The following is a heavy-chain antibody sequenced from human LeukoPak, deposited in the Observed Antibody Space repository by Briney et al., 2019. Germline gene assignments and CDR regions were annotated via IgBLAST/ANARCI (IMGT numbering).Heavy chain of an antibody. CDR2: IYPGDSDT. CDR1: GYSFTSYW. D-gene: IGHD3-22*01. V-gene: IGHV5-51*01. CDR3: ARYSTYYYDSSGYRILYYFDY. Sequence: GESLKISCKGSGYSFTSYWIGWVRQMPGKGLEWMGIIYPGDSDTRYSPSFQGQVTISADKSISTAYLQWSSLKASDTAMYYCARYSTYYYDSSGYRILYYFDYWGQGTLVTVSS. J-gene: IGHJ4*02.